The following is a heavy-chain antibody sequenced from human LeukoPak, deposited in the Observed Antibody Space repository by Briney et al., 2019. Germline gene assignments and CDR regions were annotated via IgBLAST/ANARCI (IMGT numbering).Heavy chain of an antibody. CDR3: AKGFSSSWYAGPIDY. Sequence: GGSLRLSCAASGFTFSSYGMHWVRQAPGKGLEWVAVISYDGSNEYYADSVKGRFTISRDNSKNTLYLQMNSLRAEDTAVYYCAKGFSSSWYAGPIDYWGQGTLVTVSS. J-gene: IGHJ4*02. CDR2: ISYDGSNE. D-gene: IGHD6-13*01. V-gene: IGHV3-30*18. CDR1: GFTFSSYG.